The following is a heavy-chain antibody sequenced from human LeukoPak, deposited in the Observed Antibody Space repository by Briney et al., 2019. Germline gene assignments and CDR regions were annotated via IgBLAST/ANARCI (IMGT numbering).Heavy chain of an antibody. J-gene: IGHJ4*02. V-gene: IGHV3-7*04. CDR3: ARGGTYYVLEEGHY. D-gene: IGHD1-26*01. Sequence: TGGSLRLSCAASGFIFSSYWMSWVRQAPGKGLEWVANIKKDGSEKYYVDSVKGRFTISRDNAQNSLYLQMNSLRAEDTGVYYRARGGTYYVLEEGHYWGQGTLVTVSS. CDR2: IKKDGSEK. CDR1: GFIFSSYW.